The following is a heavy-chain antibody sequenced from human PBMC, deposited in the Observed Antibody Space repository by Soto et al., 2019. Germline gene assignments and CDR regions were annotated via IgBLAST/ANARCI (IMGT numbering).Heavy chain of an antibody. D-gene: IGHD2-15*01. CDR1: GYSFKDHY. CDR3: ARISCKGGSCYFDFDH. V-gene: IGHV1-46*02. J-gene: IGHJ4*02. CDR2: INPSGEHT. Sequence: ASVKVSCKVSGYSFKDHYMHWVRQAPGRGLEWVGIINPSGEHTNYAQQFRGRVAMTRDTSTSTAYMELRSLRSEDTAVYFCARISCKGGSCYFDFDHWGQGTLVTVSS.